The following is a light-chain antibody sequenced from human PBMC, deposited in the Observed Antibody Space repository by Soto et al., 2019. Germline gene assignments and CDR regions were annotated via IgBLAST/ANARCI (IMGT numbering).Light chain of an antibody. Sequence: EIVLTQSPGTLSLAPGERAKLSCRASQSVSSNYLAWYQQKPGQAPRLLIYGASSRATGIPDSFSGSGSETDFTFTISRLEPEDFAVYYCQQYGSSPITFGQGTRLGL. V-gene: IGKV3-20*01. CDR1: QSVSSNY. J-gene: IGKJ5*01. CDR3: QQYGSSPIT. CDR2: GAS.